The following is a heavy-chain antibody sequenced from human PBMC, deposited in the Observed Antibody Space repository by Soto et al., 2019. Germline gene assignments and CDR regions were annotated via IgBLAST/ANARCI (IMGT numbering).Heavy chain of an antibody. CDR2: IYYSGST. Sequence: SEILSLTCTVSGCSIISGDYYWSWIRQPPGKGLEWIGYIYYSGSTYYNPSLKSRVTISVDTSKNQFSMKLSSVTAADTAVYYCARVVPAAIWFDPWGQGTLVTVSS. CDR3: ARVVPAAIWFDP. CDR1: GCSIISGDYY. J-gene: IGHJ5*02. V-gene: IGHV4-30-4*01. D-gene: IGHD2-2*01.